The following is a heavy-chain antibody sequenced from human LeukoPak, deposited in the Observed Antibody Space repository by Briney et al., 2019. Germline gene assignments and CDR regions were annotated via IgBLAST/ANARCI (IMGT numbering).Heavy chain of an antibody. CDR1: GFTFSSYA. D-gene: IGHD6-13*01. J-gene: IGHJ4*02. CDR3: ARVIAGRSGGLSFDY. Sequence: GGSLRLSCAASGFTFSSYAMHWVRQAPGKGLEWVAVISYDGSNKYYADSVKGRFTISRDNSKSTLYLQMNSLRAEDTAVYYCARVIAGRSGGLSFDYWGQGTLVTVSS. V-gene: IGHV3-30-3*01. CDR2: ISYDGSNK.